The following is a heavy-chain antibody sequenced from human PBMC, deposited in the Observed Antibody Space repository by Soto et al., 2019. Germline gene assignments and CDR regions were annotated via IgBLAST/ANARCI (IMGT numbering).Heavy chain of an antibody. D-gene: IGHD4-17*01. V-gene: IGHV4-30-4*01. J-gene: IGHJ4*02. CDR2: IYYSGST. CDR1: GGSISSGDYY. Sequence: SETLSLTCTVSGGSISSGDYYWSWIRQPPGKGLEWIGYIYYSGSTYYNPSLKSRVTISVDTSKNQFSLKLSSVTAADTAVYYCARDRATVTSRPGYFDYWGQGTLVTVSS. CDR3: ARDRATVTSRPGYFDY.